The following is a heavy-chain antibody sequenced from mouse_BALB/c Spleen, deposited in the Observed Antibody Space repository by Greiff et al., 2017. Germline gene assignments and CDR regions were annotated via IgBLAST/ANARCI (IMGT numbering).Heavy chain of an antibody. J-gene: IGHJ2*01. CDR3: TREGLYFDY. D-gene: IGHD3-3*01. CDR1: GFTFSNYW. V-gene: IGHV6-6*02. CDR2: IRLKSNNYAT. Sequence: EVMLVESGGGLVQPGGSMKLSCVASGFTFSNYWMNWVRQSPEKGLEWVAEIRLKSNNYATHYAESVKGRFTISRDDSKSSVYLQMNNLRAEDTGIYYCTREGLYFDYWGQGTTLTVSS.